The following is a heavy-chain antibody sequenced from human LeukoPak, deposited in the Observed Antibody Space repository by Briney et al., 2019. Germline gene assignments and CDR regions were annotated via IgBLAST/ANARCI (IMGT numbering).Heavy chain of an antibody. V-gene: IGHV4-34*01. CDR3: ARGPLSSSSWYEGFNWFDP. CDR1: GGSFSGYY. CDR2: ITHRGST. J-gene: IGHJ5*02. Sequence: SETLSLTCAVYGGSFSGYYWNWIRQPPGKGLEWIREITHRGSTNYNPSLKSRVTISVDTSKNQFSLKLSSVTAADTAVYYCARGPLSSSSWYEGFNWFDPRGQGTLVTVSS. D-gene: IGHD6-13*01.